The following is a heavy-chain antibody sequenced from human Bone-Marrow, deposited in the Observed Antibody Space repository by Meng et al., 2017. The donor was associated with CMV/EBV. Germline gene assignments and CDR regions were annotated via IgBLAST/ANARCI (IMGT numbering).Heavy chain of an antibody. Sequence: SGYSFISYWIAWGRQMPGKGLDWMGIIYPGDSDTTYGPSFQGQVTISADKSISTAYLQWSSLKASDTAMYYCARLQYSSSPSVGWFDPWGQGTLVTVSS. D-gene: IGHD6-6*01. CDR2: IYPGDSDT. CDR1: GYSFISYW. J-gene: IGHJ5*02. V-gene: IGHV5-51*01. CDR3: ARLQYSSSPSVGWFDP.